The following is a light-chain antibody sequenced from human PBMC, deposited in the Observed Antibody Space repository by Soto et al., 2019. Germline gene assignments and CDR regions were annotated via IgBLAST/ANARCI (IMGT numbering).Light chain of an antibody. CDR1: QTISNW. J-gene: IGKJ1*01. CDR3: QQYNSYSWT. V-gene: IGKV1-5*03. CDR2: NAS. Sequence: DIHIPHSPSTLSGSVGDRVTITCRASQTISNWLAWYQQKPGKAPKLLIYNASTLESGVPSNFSGSGSGTEFTLSISSLQPDDFATYYCQQYNSYSWTFGRGTKVDIK.